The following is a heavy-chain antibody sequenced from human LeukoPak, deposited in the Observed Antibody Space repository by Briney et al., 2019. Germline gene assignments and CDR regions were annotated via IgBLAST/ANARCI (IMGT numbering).Heavy chain of an antibody. CDR3: ARDLGYESIAARVTGFDY. J-gene: IGHJ4*02. Sequence: PSETLSLTCTVSGGSISSSSYYWGWIRQPPGKGLEWIGSIYYSGSTYYNPSLKSRVTISVDTSKNQFSLKLSSVTAADTAVYYCARDLGYESIAARVTGFDYWGQGTLVTVSS. V-gene: IGHV4-39*07. CDR1: GGSISSSSYY. CDR2: IYYSGST. D-gene: IGHD6-6*01.